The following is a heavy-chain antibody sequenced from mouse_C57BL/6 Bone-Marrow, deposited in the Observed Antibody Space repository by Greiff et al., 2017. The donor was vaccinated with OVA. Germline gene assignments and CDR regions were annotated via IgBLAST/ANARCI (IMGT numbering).Heavy chain of an antibody. CDR2: IHPNSGST. V-gene: IGHV1-64*01. D-gene: IGHD2-3*01. Sequence: VQLQQSGAELVKPGASVKLSCKASGYTFTSYWMHWVKQRPGQGLEWIGMIHPNSGSTNYNEKFKSKATLTVDKSSSTAYMQLSSLTSEDSAVYYCARDGYYGYWYFDVWGTGTTVTVSS. J-gene: IGHJ1*03. CDR1: GYTFTSYW. CDR3: ARDGYYGYWYFDV.